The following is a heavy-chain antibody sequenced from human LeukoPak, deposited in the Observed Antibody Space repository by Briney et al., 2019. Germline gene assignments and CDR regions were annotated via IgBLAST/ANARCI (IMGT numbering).Heavy chain of an antibody. D-gene: IGHD3-3*01. Sequence: RASVKVSCTASGGTFSNYAISWVRQAPGQGLEWMGGIMPIFDTADYAQKFQGRITITADESTSTVYMELSSLRSEDTAVYYCAREEERIAIFGVTNSRFDYWGQGTLVTVSS. CDR2: IMPIFDTA. J-gene: IGHJ4*02. CDR1: GGTFSNYA. V-gene: IGHV1-69*13. CDR3: AREEERIAIFGVTNSRFDY.